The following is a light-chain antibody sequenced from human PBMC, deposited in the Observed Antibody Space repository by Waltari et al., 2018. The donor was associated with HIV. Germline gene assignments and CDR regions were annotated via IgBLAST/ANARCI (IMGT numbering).Light chain of an antibody. J-gene: IGLJ2*01. CDR2: EVN. CDR1: ISDIGSSNY. V-gene: IGLV2-8*01. Sequence: QSALTQPPSASGSPGQSVTISCTGAISDIGSSNYVSWYQQHPDKAPKLIIYEVNKRPSGVPDRFSGAKSGNVASLSVSGLQADDEADYFCSSFAGSDDGVVFGGGTKLTVL. CDR3: SSFAGSDDGVV.